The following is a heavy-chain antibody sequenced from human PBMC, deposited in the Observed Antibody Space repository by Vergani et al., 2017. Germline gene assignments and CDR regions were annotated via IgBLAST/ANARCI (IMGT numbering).Heavy chain of an antibody. CDR2: IYYSGST. CDR3: ARPMTTVNNWFDP. Sequence: QLQLQESGPGLVKPSETLSLTCTVSGGSISSSSYYWGWIRQPPGKGLEWIGSIYYSGSTYYNPSLKSRVTISVDTSKNQFSLKLSSVTAADTAVYYCARPMTTVNNWFDPWGQGTLVTVSS. J-gene: IGHJ5*02. CDR1: GGSISSSSYY. D-gene: IGHD4-17*01. V-gene: IGHV4-39*01.